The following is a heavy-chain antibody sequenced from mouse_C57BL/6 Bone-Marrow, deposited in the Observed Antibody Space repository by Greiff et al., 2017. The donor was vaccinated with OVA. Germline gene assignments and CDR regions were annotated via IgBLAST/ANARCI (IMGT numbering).Heavy chain of an antibody. CDR3: TRYPYDGYLAWFAY. J-gene: IGHJ3*01. D-gene: IGHD2-3*01. Sequence: QVQLQQSGAELVRPGASVTLSCKASGYTFTDYEMHWVKQTPVHGLEWIGVIDPETGGTAYNQKFKGKAILTADKSSSTAYMDLRSLTSEDSAVYYCTRYPYDGYLAWFAYGGQGTLVTVSA. V-gene: IGHV1-15*01. CDR1: GYTFTDYE. CDR2: IDPETGGT.